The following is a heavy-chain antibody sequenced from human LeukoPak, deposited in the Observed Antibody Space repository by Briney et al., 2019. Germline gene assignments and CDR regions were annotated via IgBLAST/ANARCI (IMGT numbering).Heavy chain of an antibody. V-gene: IGHV1-18*01. D-gene: IGHD5-24*01. CDR1: GYTFTSYG. Sequence: ASVKVSCKASGYTFTSYGISWVRQAPGQGLEWMGWISAYNGNTNYAQKLQGRVTMTRDTSTSTVYMELSSLRSGDTAVYYCARVHTQRDGYNQGPDLNYFDYWGQGTLVTVSS. J-gene: IGHJ4*02. CDR2: ISAYNGNT. CDR3: ARVHTQRDGYNQGPDLNYFDY.